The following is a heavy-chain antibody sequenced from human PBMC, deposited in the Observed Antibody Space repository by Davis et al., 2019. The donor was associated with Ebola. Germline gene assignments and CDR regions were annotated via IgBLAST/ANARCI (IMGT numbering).Heavy chain of an antibody. CDR2: IYPGDSHA. J-gene: IGHJ2*01. V-gene: IGHV5-51*01. CDR1: GYSFTSYW. D-gene: IGHD4-17*01. CDR3: ARSGLYGDYLSWYFDL. Sequence: GESLKISCKGSGYSFTSYWIAWVRQMPGKGLEWMGIIYPGDSHARYCPSFQGQVTISADKSISTAYLQWSSLKASDTAMYYCARSGLYGDYLSWYFDLWGRGTLVTVSS.